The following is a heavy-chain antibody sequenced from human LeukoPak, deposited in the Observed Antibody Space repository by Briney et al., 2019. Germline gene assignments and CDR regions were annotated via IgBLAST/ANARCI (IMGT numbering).Heavy chain of an antibody. CDR1: GYSFTSYW. Sequence: GESLKISCKGSGYSFTSYWIGWVRQMPGKGLEWMGIIYPGDFDTRYSPSFQGQVTISVDKSFSTAYLQWSSLKASDTAVYYCARSIAVAGGPYYFDYWGQGTLVTVSS. V-gene: IGHV5-51*01. CDR3: ARSIAVAGGPYYFDY. CDR2: IYPGDFDT. D-gene: IGHD6-19*01. J-gene: IGHJ4*02.